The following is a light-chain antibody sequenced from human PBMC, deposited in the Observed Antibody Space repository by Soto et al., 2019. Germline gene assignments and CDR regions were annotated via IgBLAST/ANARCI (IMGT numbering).Light chain of an antibody. CDR3: QQYYSTPRGFT. V-gene: IGKV4-1*01. CDR2: WAS. Sequence: DILMTQSPDSRAVYLGERATINCKSSQSVLYISNNKNYLAWYQQKPGQPPKLLIYWASTRESGVPDRFSGSGSGTDFTLTISSLQAEDVAVYYCQQYYSTPRGFTFGPGTKVDIK. J-gene: IGKJ3*01. CDR1: QSVLYISNNKNY.